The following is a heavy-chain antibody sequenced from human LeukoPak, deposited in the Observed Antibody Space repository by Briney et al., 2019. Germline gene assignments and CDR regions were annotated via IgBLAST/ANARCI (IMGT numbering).Heavy chain of an antibody. D-gene: IGHD2-2*01. Sequence: ASVKVSCKASGGTFSSYSISWVRQAPGQGLEWTGGILPIFSTANYAQKLQGRVTITTDESTSSAYMELRSLRSEDTAVYYCARGYCSSTSCYNWFGPWGQGTLVTVSS. CDR2: ILPIFSTA. CDR3: ARGYCSSTSCYNWFGP. V-gene: IGHV1-69*05. J-gene: IGHJ5*02. CDR1: GGTFSSYS.